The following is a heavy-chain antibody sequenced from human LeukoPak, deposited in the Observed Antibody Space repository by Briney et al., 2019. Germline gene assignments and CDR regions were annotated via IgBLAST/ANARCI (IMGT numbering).Heavy chain of an antibody. CDR1: GFTFSSYA. D-gene: IGHD5-18*01. J-gene: IGHJ4*02. V-gene: IGHV3-23*01. CDR3: AKADTAMGIYDY. CDR2: ISGSGGST. Sequence: GGSLRLSCAASGFTFSSYAMSRVRQAPGKGLEWVSAISGSGGSTYYADSVKGRFTISRDNSKNTLYLQMNSLRAEDTAVYYCAKADTAMGIYDYWGQGTLVTVSS.